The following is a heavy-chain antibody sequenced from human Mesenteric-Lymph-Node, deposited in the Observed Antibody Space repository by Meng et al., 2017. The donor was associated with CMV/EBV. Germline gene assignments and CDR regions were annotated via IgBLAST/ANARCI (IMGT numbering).Heavy chain of an antibody. CDR1: GYTLTALS. V-gene: IGHV1-24*01. J-gene: IGHJ4*02. Sequence: ASVKVSCKVSGYTLTALSMHWVRQAPGKGLEWMGGFDPEDGEKVYAQKFQGRVTMTEDTSADTAYMELSSLRSDDTAIYYCARDLFGEPMTRGIIGYWGQGTLVTVSS. CDR2: FDPEDGEK. D-gene: IGHD3-10*01. CDR3: ARDLFGEPMTRGIIGY.